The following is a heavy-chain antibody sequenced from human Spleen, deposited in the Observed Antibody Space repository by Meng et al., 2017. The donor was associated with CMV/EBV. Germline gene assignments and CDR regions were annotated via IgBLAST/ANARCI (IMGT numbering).Heavy chain of an antibody. Sequence: HVEAQESGQGLVKPSEILSRTCTVSGGSITSCYWSWIRQAPGKGLEWIGYIYYSGSTNYNPSLKSRVTISVDTSKNQFSLKLSSVTAADTAVYYCARGYYDSSGYGYWYLDLWGRGTLVTVSS. CDR3: ARGYYDSSGYGYWYLDL. J-gene: IGHJ2*01. D-gene: IGHD3-22*01. V-gene: IGHV4-59*08. CDR1: GGSITSCY. CDR2: IYYSGST.